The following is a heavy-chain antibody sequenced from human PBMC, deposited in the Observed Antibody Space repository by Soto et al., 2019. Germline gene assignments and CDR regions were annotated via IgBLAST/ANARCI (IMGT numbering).Heavy chain of an antibody. D-gene: IGHD3-3*01. Sequence: HPGGSLRLSCAASGFTFSSYGMHWVRQAPGKGLEWVAVISYDGSNKYYADSVKGRFTISRDNSKNTLYLQMNSLRAEDTAVYYCAKDEGHFGVVWYYGMDVWGQGTTVTVSS. CDR1: GFTFSSYG. CDR2: ISYDGSNK. V-gene: IGHV3-30*18. J-gene: IGHJ6*02. CDR3: AKDEGHFGVVWYYGMDV.